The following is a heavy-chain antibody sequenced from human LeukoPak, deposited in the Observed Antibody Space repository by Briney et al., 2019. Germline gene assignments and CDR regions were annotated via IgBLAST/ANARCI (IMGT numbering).Heavy chain of an antibody. V-gene: IGHV3-7*03. CDR3: ARDAHYDILTGYSNY. J-gene: IGHJ4*02. CDR1: GFSFT. D-gene: IGHD3-9*01. CDR2: IKVDGSEK. Sequence: RGSLRLSCAASGFSFTWVRQAPGRGLEWVANIKVDGSEKYYVESVKGRFTISRDNAKNSLYLQMNSLRAEDAAVYYCARDAHYDILTGYSNYWGQGTLVTVSS.